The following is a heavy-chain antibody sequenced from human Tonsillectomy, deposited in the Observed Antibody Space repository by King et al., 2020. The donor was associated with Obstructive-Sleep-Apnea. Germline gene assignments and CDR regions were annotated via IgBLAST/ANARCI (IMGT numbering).Heavy chain of an antibody. Sequence: VQLVESGGGVVQPGRPLRLSCEVSGFSFSNYAMHWVRQAPGKGLEWVAVMSYDGNNKYYADSVKRRFTISRDNSKNTLYLEMNSLTAEDTAVYYCAREKWGQATPFSVDGWGQGTTVTVSS. CDR2: MSYDGNNK. D-gene: IGHD3-16*01. CDR1: GFSFSNYA. V-gene: IGHV3-30*04. CDR3: AREKWGQATPFSVDG. J-gene: IGHJ6*02.